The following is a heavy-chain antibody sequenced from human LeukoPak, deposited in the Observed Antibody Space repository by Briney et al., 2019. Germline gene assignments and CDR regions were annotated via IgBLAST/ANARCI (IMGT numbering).Heavy chain of an antibody. CDR3: ARDRGLSIAYYMDV. Sequence: SETLSLTCTVCGYSISSGYYWGWIRQPPGKGLEWIGSISHSGSTYYNPSLKSRVTISVDTSKNQFSLKLSSVTAADTAVYYCARDRGLSIAYYMDVWGKGTTVTISS. CDR1: GYSISSGYY. J-gene: IGHJ6*03. V-gene: IGHV4-38-2*02. D-gene: IGHD3-10*01. CDR2: ISHSGST.